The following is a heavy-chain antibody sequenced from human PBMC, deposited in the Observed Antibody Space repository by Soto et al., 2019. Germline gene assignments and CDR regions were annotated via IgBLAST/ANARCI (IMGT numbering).Heavy chain of an antibody. CDR3: ARDRPLPTYYYDSSGYYYYFDY. Sequence: GASVKVFCKASGYTFTSYGISWVRQAPGQGLEWMGWISAYNGNTNYAQKLQGRVTMTTDTSTSTAYMELRSLRSDDTAVYYCARDRPLPTYYYDSSGYYYYFDYWGQGTLVTVSS. CDR1: GYTFTSYG. V-gene: IGHV1-18*01. CDR2: ISAYNGNT. J-gene: IGHJ4*02. D-gene: IGHD3-22*01.